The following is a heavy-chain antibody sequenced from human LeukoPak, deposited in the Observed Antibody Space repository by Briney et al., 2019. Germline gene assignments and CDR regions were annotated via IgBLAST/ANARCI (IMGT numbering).Heavy chain of an antibody. V-gene: IGHV1-2*02. Sequence: ASVKVSCKASGYTFSGHYIHWVRQAPGQGLEWVGWINPNTGDAHNAQNFQGRVTMTRDTSISTASMDLSRLRSDDTAVYYCARAPKNDAYDIWGRGTLVTVSS. CDR3: ARAPKNDAYDI. CDR1: GYTFSGHY. J-gene: IGHJ3*02. CDR2: INPNTGDA.